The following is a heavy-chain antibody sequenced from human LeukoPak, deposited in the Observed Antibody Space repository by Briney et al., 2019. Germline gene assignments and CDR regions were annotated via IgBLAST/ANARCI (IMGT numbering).Heavy chain of an antibody. CDR2: IKQDGSEK. Sequence: PGGSLRLSXAASGFTFSSYWMSWVRQAPGKGLEWVANIKQDGSEKYYVDSVKGRFTISRDNAKSSLYLQMNSLRAEDTAVYYCARQYTDWWELIDYYMDVWGKGTTVTVSS. CDR3: ARQYTDWWELIDYYMDV. D-gene: IGHD1-26*01. CDR1: GFTFSSYW. V-gene: IGHV3-7*01. J-gene: IGHJ6*03.